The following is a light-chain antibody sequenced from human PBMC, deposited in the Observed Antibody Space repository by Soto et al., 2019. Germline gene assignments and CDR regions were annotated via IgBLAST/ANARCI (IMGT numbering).Light chain of an antibody. Sequence: EIVMTQSPATLSVSPGERATISCRASQSVSSYLAWYQQKPGQNPRLLIYGPSTRATGIPARFSGSGSGTEFTLTISSLQSEDFAVYYCQQYHNWPRTFGQGTKVEIK. CDR2: GPS. CDR3: QQYHNWPRT. V-gene: IGKV3-15*01. CDR1: QSVSSY. J-gene: IGKJ1*01.